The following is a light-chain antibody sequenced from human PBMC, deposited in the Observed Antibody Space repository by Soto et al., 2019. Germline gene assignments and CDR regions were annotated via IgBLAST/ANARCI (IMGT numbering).Light chain of an antibody. J-gene: IGKJ1*01. CDR3: QQRTNWPRT. V-gene: IGKV3-11*01. CDR2: DAS. CDR1: QSVTSY. Sequence: DILMSQSPATLSLSPGERATLSCRASQSVTSYLAWYQHKPGQAPRLLIYDASKRATGIPARFSGSGSGTDFTLTISSLEPEDFAVYYCQQRTNWPRTFGQGTKVDI.